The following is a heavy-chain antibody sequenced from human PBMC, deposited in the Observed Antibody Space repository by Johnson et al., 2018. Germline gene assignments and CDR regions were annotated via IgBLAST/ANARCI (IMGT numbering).Heavy chain of an antibody. Sequence: QVQLVQSGGGVVQPGRSLRLSCAASGFTFSHYGMHWVRQAPGKGLEWLALIWFDGTNKYHAASVKGRFTISRDNSKNTLYLQMNSLRGEDTAVYYCAREAEYSVEYFQYWGQGTLVTVSS. J-gene: IGHJ1*01. CDR3: AREAEYSVEYFQY. CDR2: IWFDGTNK. CDR1: GFTFSHYG. V-gene: IGHV3-33*01. D-gene: IGHD5/OR15-5a*01.